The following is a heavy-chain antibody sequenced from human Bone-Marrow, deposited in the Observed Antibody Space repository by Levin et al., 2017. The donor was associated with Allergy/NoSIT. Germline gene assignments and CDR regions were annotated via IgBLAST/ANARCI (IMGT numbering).Heavy chain of an antibody. CDR3: AGRLDVRDNDRYLAVDS. CDR1: GGAISSSDYY. D-gene: IGHD1-1*01. Sequence: SQTLSLTCTVSGGAISSSDYYWGWFRQPPGKGLEWIGSVSYSGNTYYNPSLRSRVTVSTDTSKNQFSLRLNSMTVADTAGYYCAGRLDVRDNDRYLAVDSWGRGTLVTVSS. V-gene: IGHV4-39*01. CDR2: VSYSGNT. J-gene: IGHJ4*02.